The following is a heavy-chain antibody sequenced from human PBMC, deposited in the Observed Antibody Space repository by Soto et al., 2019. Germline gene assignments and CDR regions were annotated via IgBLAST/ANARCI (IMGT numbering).Heavy chain of an antibody. Sequence: EVQLVESGGGLVQPGESLKLSCAASGFTFSGSAMHWVRQASGKGLEWLGRIRNKANSYGTSYAATVKGRFTISRDDSKNTAYLQMNSLKTEDTAVYFCTRQTGPGGNSLFDYWGKGTLVTVSS. V-gene: IGHV3-73*02. CDR3: TRQTGPGGNSLFDY. CDR2: IRNKANSYGT. D-gene: IGHD2-21*02. J-gene: IGHJ4*02. CDR1: GFTFSGSA.